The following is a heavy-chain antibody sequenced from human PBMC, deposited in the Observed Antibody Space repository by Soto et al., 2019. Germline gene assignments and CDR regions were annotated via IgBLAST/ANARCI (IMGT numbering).Heavy chain of an antibody. Sequence: SETLSLTCTVSGGSISSSSYYWGWIRQPPGKGLEWIGSIYYSGSTYYNPSLKSRVTISVDTSKNQFSLKLSSLTAADTAVYYCARQQRRYCSGGSCYVDYWGQGTLVTVSS. CDR1: GGSISSSSYY. CDR3: ARQQRRYCSGGSCYVDY. CDR2: IYYSGST. V-gene: IGHV4-39*01. J-gene: IGHJ4*02. D-gene: IGHD2-15*01.